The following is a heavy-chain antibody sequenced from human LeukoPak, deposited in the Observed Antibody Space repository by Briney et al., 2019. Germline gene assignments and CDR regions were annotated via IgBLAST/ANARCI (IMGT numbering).Heavy chain of an antibody. J-gene: IGHJ4*02. CDR2: ITGSGGST. CDR1: GFTFSSYT. Sequence: GGSLRLSCVASGFTFSSYTMSWVRQAPGKGLDWVSSITGSGGSTYYTDSVKGRFDISRDNPKNTLYLQMNSLRAEDTAVYYCTRDRGRPGPQGYWGQGTLVTVSS. CDR3: TRDRGRPGPQGY. V-gene: IGHV3-23*01. D-gene: IGHD3-10*01.